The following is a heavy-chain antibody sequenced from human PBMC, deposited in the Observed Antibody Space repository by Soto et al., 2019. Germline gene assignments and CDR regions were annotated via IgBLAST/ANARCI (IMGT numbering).Heavy chain of an antibody. J-gene: IGHJ4*02. D-gene: IGHD6-19*01. CDR2: ISGSGGST. Sequence: EVQLLESGGGLVQPGGSLRLSCTASGFTFSSYAMNWVRQAPGKGLEWVSVISGSGGSTYYADSVKGRFTISRENSKNKLYPQMNSLRAEDTAVYYCATRTSGWYFVYWGQGTLVTVSS. V-gene: IGHV3-23*01. CDR3: ATRTSGWYFVY. CDR1: GFTFSSYA.